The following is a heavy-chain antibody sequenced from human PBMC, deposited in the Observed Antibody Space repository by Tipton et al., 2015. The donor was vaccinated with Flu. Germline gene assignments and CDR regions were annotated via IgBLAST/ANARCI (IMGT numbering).Heavy chain of an antibody. CDR3: ARLTPRRIAVATNAFDI. CDR2: MNPNSGNT. J-gene: IGHJ3*02. Sequence: QVQLVQSGAEVKKPGASVKVSCKASGYTFTSYDINWVRQATGQGLEWMGWMNPNSGNTGYAQKFQGRVTMTRNTSISTAYMELSSLRSEDTAMYYCARLTPRRIAVATNAFDIWGQGTMVTVSS. D-gene: IGHD6-19*01. CDR1: GYTFTSYD. V-gene: IGHV1-8*01.